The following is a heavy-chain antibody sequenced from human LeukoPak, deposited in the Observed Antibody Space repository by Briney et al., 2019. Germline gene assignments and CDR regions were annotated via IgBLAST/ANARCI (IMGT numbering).Heavy chain of an antibody. CDR1: GYTFTGYY. J-gene: IGHJ4*02. CDR3: AREGRRNIVVVPAALGH. CDR2: INPNSGGT. D-gene: IGHD2-2*01. Sequence: ASVKVSCKASGYTFTGYYMHWVRQAPGQGLEWMGWINPNSGGTNYAQKFQGRVTMTRDTSISTAYMELSRLRSDDTAVYYCAREGRRNIVVVPAALGHWGQGTLVTVSS. V-gene: IGHV1-2*02.